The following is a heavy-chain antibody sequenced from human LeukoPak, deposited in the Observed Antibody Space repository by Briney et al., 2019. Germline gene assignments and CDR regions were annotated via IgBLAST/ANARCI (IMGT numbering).Heavy chain of an antibody. Sequence: GASVKVSCKASGYTFTSYGISWVRQAPGQGLEWMGWISAYNGNTNYAQKLQGRVTMTTDTSTSTAYMELRSLRSDDTAVYYCARTFRYYYDSSGYGKFDPWGQGTLVTVSS. CDR2: ISAYNGNT. D-gene: IGHD3-22*01. V-gene: IGHV1-18*01. CDR3: ARTFRYYYDSSGYGKFDP. J-gene: IGHJ5*02. CDR1: GYTFTSYG.